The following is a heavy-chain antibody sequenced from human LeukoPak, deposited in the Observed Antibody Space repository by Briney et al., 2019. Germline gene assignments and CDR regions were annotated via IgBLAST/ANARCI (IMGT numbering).Heavy chain of an antibody. V-gene: IGHV3-48*03. Sequence: GGSLRLFCAASGFTFSSYAFNWVRQAPGKGLEWVSFISNSGTATHYADSVKGRLSISRDSARNSVYLQMNSLRVEDTAVYYCARERTAVSDYWGQGTLVTVSS. D-gene: IGHD5/OR15-5a*01. CDR1: GFTFSSYA. CDR3: ARERTAVSDY. CDR2: ISNSGTAT. J-gene: IGHJ4*02.